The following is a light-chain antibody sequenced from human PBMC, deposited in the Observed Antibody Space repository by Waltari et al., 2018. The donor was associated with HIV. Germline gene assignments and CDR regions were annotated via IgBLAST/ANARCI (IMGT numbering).Light chain of an antibody. Sequence: DVVVTQSPDSLAVSLGERATLHCKSNQSLLYISNNQNYLAWYQQKAGQRPKLLIYWAYIRESGVPDRFSGSGSETDFTLTISSLLAEDVAVYYCQQYSDVPYTFGQGTKLEIK. CDR3: QQYSDVPYT. CDR1: QSLLYISNNQNY. CDR2: WAY. V-gene: IGKV4-1*01. J-gene: IGKJ2*01.